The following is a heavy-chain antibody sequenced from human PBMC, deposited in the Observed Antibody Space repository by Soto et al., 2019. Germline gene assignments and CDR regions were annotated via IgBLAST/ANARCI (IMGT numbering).Heavy chain of an antibody. CDR3: AKDKTYYDILTGPPQDYYYYYGMDV. CDR1: GFTFSSYA. CDR2: ISGSGGST. D-gene: IGHD3-9*01. J-gene: IGHJ6*02. Sequence: GGSLRPSCAASGFTFSSYAMSWVRQAPGKGLEWVSAISGSGGSTYYADSVKGRFTISRDNSKNTLYLQMNSLGAEDTAVYYCAKDKTYYDILTGPPQDYYYYYGMDVWGQGTTVTVS. V-gene: IGHV3-23*01.